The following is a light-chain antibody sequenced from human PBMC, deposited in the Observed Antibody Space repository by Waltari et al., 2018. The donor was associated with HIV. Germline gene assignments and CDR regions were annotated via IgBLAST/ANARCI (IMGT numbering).Light chain of an antibody. CDR1: QTVCSTS. J-gene: IGKJ5*01. CDR3: QHYDNSPPII. Sequence: IVLMQSPSSISVSFGERATYSSGSSQTVCSTSLAWYHHRPGLAPMLLIYETSIMPTDIPERFNVSGSARDFTLTVNRVVSEDSVVFYCQHYDNSPPIIFGPWTRVEI. CDR2: ETS. V-gene: IGKV3D-20*01.